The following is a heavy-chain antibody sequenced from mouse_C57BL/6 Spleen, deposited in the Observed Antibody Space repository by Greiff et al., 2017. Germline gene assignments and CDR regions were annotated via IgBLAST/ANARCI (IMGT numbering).Heavy chain of an antibody. V-gene: IGHV14-3*01. CDR3: ARDGYYGSSQGWYFDV. CDR1: GFNIKNTY. D-gene: IGHD1-1*01. J-gene: IGHJ1*03. Sequence: DVQLQESVAELVRPGASVKLSCTASGFNIKNTYMHWVKQRPEQGLEWIGRIDPANGNTKYAPKFQGKATITADTSSNAAYLQLSSLTSEDTAIYYCARDGYYGSSQGWYFDVWGTGTTVTVSS. CDR2: IDPANGNT.